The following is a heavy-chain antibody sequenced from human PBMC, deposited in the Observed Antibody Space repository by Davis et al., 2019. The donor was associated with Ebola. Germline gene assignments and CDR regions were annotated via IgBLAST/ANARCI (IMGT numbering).Heavy chain of an antibody. Sequence: AASVKVSCKASGYTFTSYGISWVRQAPGQGLEWMGWISAYNGNTNYAQKLQGRVTMTTDTSTSTAYMELRSLRSDDTAVYYCAREAHGSGNYYKAFDYWGQGTLVTVSS. D-gene: IGHD3-10*01. CDR3: AREAHGSGNYYKAFDY. CDR2: ISAYNGNT. CDR1: GYTFTSYG. J-gene: IGHJ4*02. V-gene: IGHV1-18*01.